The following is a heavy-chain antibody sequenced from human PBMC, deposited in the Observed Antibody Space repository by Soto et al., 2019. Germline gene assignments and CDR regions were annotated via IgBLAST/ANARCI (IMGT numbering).Heavy chain of an antibody. D-gene: IGHD6-13*01. CDR2: ISGSGDST. CDR1: GFTFSSYA. CDR3: ARRGPGTYFDY. Sequence: EVQLLESGGGLVQPGGSLRLSCAASGFTFSSYAMRWVRQAPGKGLEWVSAISGSGDSTYYTDSVKGRFTISRDNSTNTLDLQMNSLRAEDTAVYYCARRGPGTYFDYWGQGTLVTVSS. V-gene: IGHV3-23*01. J-gene: IGHJ4*02.